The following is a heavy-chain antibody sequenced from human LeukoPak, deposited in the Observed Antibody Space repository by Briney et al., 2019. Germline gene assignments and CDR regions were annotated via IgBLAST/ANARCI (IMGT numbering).Heavy chain of an antibody. CDR3: ARGGLPIIYYYMDV. CDR2: INPNSGGT. CDR1: GYPFTGYF. J-gene: IGHJ6*03. Sequence: ASVEISFKASGYPFTGYFIHWVRPAPGQGLEWMGWINPNSGGTNSAQKFQGRVTMTTDPSLNTAYMELSRLRSDDTAVYYCARGGLPIIYYYMDVWGKGTTVTVSS. V-gene: IGHV1-2*02. D-gene: IGHD4-11*01.